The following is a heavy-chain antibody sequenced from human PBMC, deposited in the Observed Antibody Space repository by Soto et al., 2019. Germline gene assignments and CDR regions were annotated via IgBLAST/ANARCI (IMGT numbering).Heavy chain of an antibody. CDR3: ARGARI. V-gene: IGHV3-7*01. CDR2: IKEDGSEK. Sequence: EVQLVESGGDLVQPGGSLRLSCADSRFTLSGYWMYWVRQAPGKGLERVANIKEDGSEKTYVDSVRGRFTISRDNAKNSLYLQKNSLRAEDTAVYYCARGARIWGQGTMVTVS. J-gene: IGHJ3*02. CDR1: RFTLSGYW.